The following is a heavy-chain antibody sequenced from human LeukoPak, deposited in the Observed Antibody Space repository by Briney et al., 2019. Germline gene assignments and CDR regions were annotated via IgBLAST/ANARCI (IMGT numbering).Heavy chain of an antibody. V-gene: IGHV3-13*01. D-gene: IGHD6-6*01. J-gene: IGHJ6*02. CDR3: VRAKRETSTRPWTSGMDV. Sequence: GGSLRLSCAASGFTLSGYDIHWVRQAIGKGLDWVSGIGSAGDKYHAGSERGRFTISRENAENFVYLQMNGLRAEDTAIYYCVRAKRETSTRPWTSGMDVWGQGTTVTVSS. CDR2: IGSAGDK. CDR1: GFTLSGYD.